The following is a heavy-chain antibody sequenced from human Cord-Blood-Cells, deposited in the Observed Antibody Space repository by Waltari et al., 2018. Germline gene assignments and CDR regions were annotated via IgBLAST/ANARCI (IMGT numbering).Heavy chain of an antibody. CDR1: GYSFTSYW. Sequence: EVQLVQSGAEVKKPGESLKISCKGSGYSFTSYWIGWVRQMPGKGLEWMWIIYPGDSDTRYSPSFQGQVTISADKSISTAYLQWSSLKASDTAMYYCARQVSSPNYGDLTHFDYWGQGTLVTVSS. CDR3: ARQVSSPNYGDLTHFDY. V-gene: IGHV5-51*01. J-gene: IGHJ4*02. CDR2: IYPGDSDT. D-gene: IGHD4-17*01.